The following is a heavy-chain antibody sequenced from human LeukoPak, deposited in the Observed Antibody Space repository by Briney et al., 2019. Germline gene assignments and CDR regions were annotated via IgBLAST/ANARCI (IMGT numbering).Heavy chain of an antibody. CDR1: GGTFSSYA. V-gene: IGHV1-69*13. CDR3: ARGDPDSSGPNWTWFDP. D-gene: IGHD6-19*01. Sequence: SVKVSCKASGGTFSSYAISWVRQAPGQGLEWMGGIIPIFGTANYAQKFQGRVTITADESTSTAYMELSSLRSEDTAVYYCARGDPDSSGPNWTWFDPWGQGTLVTVSS. CDR2: IIPIFGTA. J-gene: IGHJ5*02.